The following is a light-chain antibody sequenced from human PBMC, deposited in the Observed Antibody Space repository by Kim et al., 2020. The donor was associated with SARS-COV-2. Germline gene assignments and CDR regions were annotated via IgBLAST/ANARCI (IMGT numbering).Light chain of an antibody. V-gene: IGKV3-15*01. Sequence: SLAQGESATRTCRASQSVGSNSAWYQQTPGPAPRLLNYGACTRTTSIPARCSGSGSGTEFTLTSRSLQYEDFAVYRWQQYNKWPYTYGQGTKLEI. CDR2: GAC. J-gene: IGKJ2*01. CDR3: QQYNKWPYT. CDR1: QSVGSN.